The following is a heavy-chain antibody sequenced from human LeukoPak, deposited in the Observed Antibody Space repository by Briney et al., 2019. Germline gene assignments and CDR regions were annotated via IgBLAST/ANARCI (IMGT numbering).Heavy chain of an antibody. V-gene: IGHV3-21*01. J-gene: IGHJ4*02. CDR1: GFTFSSYS. CDR2: ISSSSSYI. D-gene: IGHD6-19*01. CDR3: ARDLGQWLVRSYYFDY. Sequence: GGSLRLSCAASGFTFSSYSMNWVRQAPGKGLEWVSSISSSSSYIYYADSVKGRFTISRDNAKNSLYLQMNSLRAEYTAVYYCARDLGQWLVRSYYFDYWGQRTLVT.